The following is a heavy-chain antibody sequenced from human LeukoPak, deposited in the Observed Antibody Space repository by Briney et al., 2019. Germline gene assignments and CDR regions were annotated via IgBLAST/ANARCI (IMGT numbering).Heavy chain of an antibody. D-gene: IGHD2-2*01. CDR3: ARVEIVVVPAAIYNWFDP. CDR2: IYHSGST. J-gene: IGHJ5*02. Sequence: SETLSLTCAVSGYSISSGYYWGWIRQPPGKGLEWIGSIYHSGSTYYNPSLKSRVTISVDTSKNQFSLKLSSVTAADTAVYYCARVEIVVVPAAIYNWFDPWGQGTPVTVSS. V-gene: IGHV4-38-2*01. CDR1: GYSISSGYY.